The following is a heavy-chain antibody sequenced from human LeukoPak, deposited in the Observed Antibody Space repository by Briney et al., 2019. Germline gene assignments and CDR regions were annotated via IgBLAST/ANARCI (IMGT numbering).Heavy chain of an antibody. J-gene: IGHJ4*02. CDR3: ARGYSDFWSGYYKPFGY. CDR2: IIPIFGTA. CDR1: GSTFSSYA. V-gene: IGHV1-69*13. Sequence: ASVKVSCKASGSTFSSYAISWVRQAPGQGLEWMGGIIPIFGTANYAQKFQGRVTITADESTSTAYMELSSLRSEDTAVYYCARGYSDFWSGYYKPFGYWGQGTLVTVSS. D-gene: IGHD3-3*01.